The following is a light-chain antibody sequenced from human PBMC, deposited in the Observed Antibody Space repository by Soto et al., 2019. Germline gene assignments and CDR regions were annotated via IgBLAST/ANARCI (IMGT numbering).Light chain of an antibody. CDR2: GAS. V-gene: IGKV3-15*01. CDR3: QHFNRSPLL. Sequence: EIVMTQSPAMLSVSPGERATLSCRASQNVNNRLAWYQQKAGQPPRLLIYGASTRATGIPARFSGSGSGTEFTLTISSLQSEDFAVYYCQHFNRSPLLFGQGTK. J-gene: IGKJ1*01. CDR1: QNVNNR.